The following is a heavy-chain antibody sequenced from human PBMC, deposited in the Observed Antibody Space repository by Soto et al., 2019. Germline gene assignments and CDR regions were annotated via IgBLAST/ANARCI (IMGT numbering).Heavy chain of an antibody. J-gene: IGHJ6*02. D-gene: IGHD6-19*01. V-gene: IGHV3-23*01. CDR3: AFDQPSGSLQYYYGLDV. CDR2: ISGTGRST. CDR1: GFTFSSYA. Sequence: EVQLLESGGGLVQPGGSLRLSCAASGFTFSSYAMSWVRQAPGKGLEWVSGISGTGRSTYYADSVKGRLTISRDNSRNTVDLQMSSLRDDDTALYFCAFDQPSGSLQYYYGLDVWGQGTTVTVSS.